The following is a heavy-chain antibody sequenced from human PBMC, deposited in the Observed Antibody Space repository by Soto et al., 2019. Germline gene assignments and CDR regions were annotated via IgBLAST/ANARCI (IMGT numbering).Heavy chain of an antibody. D-gene: IGHD2-15*01. CDR2: IIPILGIA. J-gene: IGHJ4*02. CDR3: AREEMVVAATPFDY. V-gene: IGHV1-69*08. Sequence: QVQLVQSGAEVKKPGSSVKVSCKASGGTFSSYTISWVRQAPGQGLEWMGRIIPILGIANYAQKFQGRVTITADKSTSTAYMELSSLRSEDTAVYYCAREEMVVAATPFDYWGQGTLVTVSS. CDR1: GGTFSSYT.